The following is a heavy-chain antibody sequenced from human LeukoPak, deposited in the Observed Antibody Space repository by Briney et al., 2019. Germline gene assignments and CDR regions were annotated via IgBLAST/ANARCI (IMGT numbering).Heavy chain of an antibody. CDR3: AKARSVEMAAFDY. Sequence: GRSLRLSCAASGFTFDDYAMHWVRPAPGKGLEWVSGISWNSGSIGYADSVKGRFTISRDNAKNSLYLQMNSLRAEDTALYYCAKARSVEMAAFDYWGQGTLVTVSS. J-gene: IGHJ4*02. CDR2: ISWNSGSI. D-gene: IGHD5-24*01. V-gene: IGHV3-9*01. CDR1: GFTFDDYA.